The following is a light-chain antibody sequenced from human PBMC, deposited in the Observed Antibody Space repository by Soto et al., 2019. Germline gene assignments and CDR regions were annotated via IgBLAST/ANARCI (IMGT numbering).Light chain of an antibody. J-gene: IGLJ3*02. CDR2: RSR. CDR1: IGAGYD. CDR3: QSYDTSRFGLM. Sequence: QSVLTQPPSVSGAPGQRVTISCNIGAGYDVHWYQQFPGRAPKLLIYRSRSRPSGVPDRFSGSKSGTSTSLTITGLQAEDEAEYYCQSYDTSRFGLMFGGGTKVTVL. V-gene: IGLV1-40*01.